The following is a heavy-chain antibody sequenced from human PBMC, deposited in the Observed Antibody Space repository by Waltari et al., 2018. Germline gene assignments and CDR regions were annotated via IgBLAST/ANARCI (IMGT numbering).Heavy chain of an antibody. J-gene: IGHJ3*01. D-gene: IGHD3-22*01. CDR3: ARVAYDSWNFDF. CDR2: INQGGSAI. Sequence: EVKLVESGGGLVQPGESLRLPCAASGFPFKNYWMTWVRQAPGKGLEWVANINQGGSAIFYVDSVKGRFTISRDDAKNSLYLQMNSLRAEDMAVYYCARVAYDSWNFDFWGQGTMVTVSS. V-gene: IGHV3-7*01. CDR1: GFPFKNYW.